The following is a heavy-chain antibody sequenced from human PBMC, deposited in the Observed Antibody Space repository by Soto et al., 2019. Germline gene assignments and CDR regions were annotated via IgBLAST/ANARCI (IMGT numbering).Heavy chain of an antibody. V-gene: IGHV4-34*01. CDR3: ARGGSRILQEAITMVRGVVFDY. Sequence: SETLSLTCAVYGGSFSGYYWSWIRQPPGKGLEWIGEINHSGSTNYNPSLKSRVTISVDTSKNQFSLKLSSVTAADTAVYYCARGGSRILQEAITMVRGVVFDYWGQGTLVTVSS. CDR2: INHSGST. J-gene: IGHJ4*02. CDR1: GGSFSGYY. D-gene: IGHD3-10*01.